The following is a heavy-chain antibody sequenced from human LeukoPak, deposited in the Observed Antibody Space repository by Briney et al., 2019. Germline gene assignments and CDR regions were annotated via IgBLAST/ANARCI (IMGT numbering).Heavy chain of an antibody. D-gene: IGHD3-10*01. Sequence: SETLSLTCTVSGGSISSYYWSWIRQPAGKGLEWIGRIYTRGSTNYNPSLKSRVTMSVDTSKNQFSLKLSSVTAADTAVYYCATVGWFGESPDYWGQGTLVTVSS. CDR3: ATVGWFGESPDY. CDR2: IYTRGST. J-gene: IGHJ4*02. CDR1: GGSISSYY. V-gene: IGHV4-4*07.